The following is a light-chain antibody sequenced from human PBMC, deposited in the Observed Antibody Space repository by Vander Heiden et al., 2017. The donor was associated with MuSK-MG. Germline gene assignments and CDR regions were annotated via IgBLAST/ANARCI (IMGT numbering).Light chain of an antibody. Sequence: QTTKSPSSLSASVGDRVTITCRASQGISNYLTWYQQKPGKVPKLLIYAASTLQSGVPSRFSGSGSGTDFTLTISSLQPEDVATYYCQKYYNAPHTFGQGTKVEIK. CDR2: AAS. V-gene: IGKV1-27*01. J-gene: IGKJ2*01. CDR1: QGISNY. CDR3: QKYYNAPHT.